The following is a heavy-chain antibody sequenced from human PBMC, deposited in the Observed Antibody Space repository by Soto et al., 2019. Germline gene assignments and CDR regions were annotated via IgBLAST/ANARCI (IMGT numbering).Heavy chain of an antibody. V-gene: IGHV3-30*18. Sequence: QVQLVESGGGVVQPGRSLRLSCAASGSSLINYDMHWVRQAPGKGLKWVAVMSYDGSRQFYADSVRGRFSVSRDISKSALYLQMSSLRIEDTAIYYCAKGAWYGSSSSSDSWGQGTHVTVSS. D-gene: IGHD6-6*01. CDR3: AKGAWYGSSSSSDS. J-gene: IGHJ4*02. CDR1: GSSLINYD. CDR2: MSYDGSRQ.